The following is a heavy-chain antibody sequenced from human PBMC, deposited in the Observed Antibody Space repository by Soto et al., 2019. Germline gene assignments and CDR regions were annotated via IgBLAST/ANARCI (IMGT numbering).Heavy chain of an antibody. CDR1: GYIFTSYW. CDR2: IYPGDSDT. D-gene: IGHD5-12*01. J-gene: IGHJ4*02. Sequence: VESLKISCKGSGYIFTSYWIGCLLQMPGKGLEWMGIIYPGDSDTRYSPSFQGQVTISADKSISTAYLQWSSLKASDTAMYHCARLGVGDGYNYDYWGQGTLVTVSS. V-gene: IGHV5-51*01. CDR3: ARLGVGDGYNYDY.